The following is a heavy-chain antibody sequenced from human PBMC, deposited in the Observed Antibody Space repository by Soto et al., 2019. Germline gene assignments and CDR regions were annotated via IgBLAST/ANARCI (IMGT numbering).Heavy chain of an antibody. CDR2: IYYSGRT. Sequence: QLQLQESGPGLVKPSETLSLTCTVSGGSISSSSYYWGWIRQPPGKGLEWIGSIYYSGRTYYNPSLKSRVTISVDTSKNQFSLKLSSVTASDTAVYYCARPNPYRYDINAFDIWGQGTMVTVSS. CDR1: GGSISSSSYY. CDR3: ARPNPYRYDINAFDI. J-gene: IGHJ3*02. D-gene: IGHD5-18*01. V-gene: IGHV4-39*01.